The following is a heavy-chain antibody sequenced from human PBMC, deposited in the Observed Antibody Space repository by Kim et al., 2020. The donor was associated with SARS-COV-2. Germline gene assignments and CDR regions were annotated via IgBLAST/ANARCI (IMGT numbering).Heavy chain of an antibody. CDR3: ARDRRGIAVAGDWYFDL. V-gene: IGHV4-59*01. Sequence: SETLSLTCTVSGGSISSYYWSWIRQPPGKGLEWIGYIYYSGSTNYNPSLKSRVTISVDTSKNQFSLKLSSVTAADTAVYYCARDRRGIAVAGDWYFDLWGRGTLVTVSS. CDR1: GGSISSYY. D-gene: IGHD6-19*01. J-gene: IGHJ2*01. CDR2: IYYSGST.